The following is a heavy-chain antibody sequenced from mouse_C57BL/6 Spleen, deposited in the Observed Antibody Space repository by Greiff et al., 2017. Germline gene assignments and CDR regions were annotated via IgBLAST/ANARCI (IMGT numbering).Heavy chain of an antibody. Sequence: EVQLQQSGAELVRPGASVKLSCTASGFNIKDSYMHWVKQRPEQGLEWIGRIDPEDGDTEYAPKFQGKATMTADTSSNTAYLQLSSLTSEDTAVYYCTTDYYGSSPPDYWGQGTTLTVSS. CDR3: TTDYYGSSPPDY. J-gene: IGHJ2*01. V-gene: IGHV14-1*01. CDR1: GFNIKDSY. D-gene: IGHD1-1*01. CDR2: IDPEDGDT.